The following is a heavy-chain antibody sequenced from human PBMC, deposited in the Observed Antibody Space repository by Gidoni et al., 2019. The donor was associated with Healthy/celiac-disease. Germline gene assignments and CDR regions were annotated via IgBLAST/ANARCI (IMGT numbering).Heavy chain of an antibody. Sequence: QVQLVHSGAEVKKPGASVKVSRTASGSTCTSYGISWVRQAPGQGLEWMGWIRAYNGNTNYAQKIQGRVTMTTDTSTSTAYMELRSLRSDDTAVYYCARDDYRKVQFGAFDIWGQGTMVTVSS. J-gene: IGHJ3*02. CDR1: GSTCTSYG. D-gene: IGHD3-16*01. CDR3: ARDDYRKVQFGAFDI. V-gene: IGHV1-18*01. CDR2: IRAYNGNT.